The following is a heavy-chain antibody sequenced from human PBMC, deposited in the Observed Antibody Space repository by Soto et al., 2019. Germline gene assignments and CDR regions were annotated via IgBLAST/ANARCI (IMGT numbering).Heavy chain of an antibody. D-gene: IGHD3-10*02. CDR2: VTGGNGDT. J-gene: IGHJ4*02. CDR3: VRDSSVRGPSGDLDD. Sequence: QVQLVQSGAEVKEPGASVKVSCKASGYIFTSHVVHWVRQAPGQRLEWMGWVTGGNGDTKYSQKFQGRVTITRDISATTAYMELSRLTSEDKAIYYGVRDSSVRGPSGDLDDRGQGTLVTVSS. V-gene: IGHV1-3*01. CDR1: GYIFTSHV.